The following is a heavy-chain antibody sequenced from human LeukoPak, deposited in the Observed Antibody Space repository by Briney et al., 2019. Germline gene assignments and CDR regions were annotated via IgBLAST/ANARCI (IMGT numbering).Heavy chain of an antibody. J-gene: IGHJ2*01. CDR2: IYSGGTT. V-gene: IGHV3-53*04. CDR3: AKGWYFDL. Sequence: SGGSLRLSCAASGFTVSTNCMTWVRQAPGKGLEWVSTIYSGGTTYYADSVMGRFTISRHNSRNTLYLQMNSLRAEDTAVYYCAKGWYFDLWGRGTLVTVSS. CDR1: GFTVSTNC.